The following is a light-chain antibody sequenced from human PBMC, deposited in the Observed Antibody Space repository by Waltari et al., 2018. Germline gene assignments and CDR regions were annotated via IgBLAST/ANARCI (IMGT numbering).Light chain of an antibody. Sequence: EIVLTQSPGTLSLSPGERATLSCRASQSVNSRYLAWYQQKPGQAPRLLIYGSSSRATGIPDRFSGSGSGTDFTLTINKPEPEDFAVYYCQQYGSSREFTFGPGTKVDIK. V-gene: IGKV3-20*01. CDR3: QQYGSSREFT. CDR1: QSVNSRY. J-gene: IGKJ3*01. CDR2: GSS.